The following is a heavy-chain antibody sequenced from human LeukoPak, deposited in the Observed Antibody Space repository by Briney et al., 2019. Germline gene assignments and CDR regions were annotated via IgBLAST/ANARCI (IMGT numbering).Heavy chain of an antibody. CDR3: ARDGSSYFDY. V-gene: IGHV4-31*03. CDR2: IYYGGST. D-gene: IGHD1-1*01. CDR1: GGSISSGGYY. J-gene: IGHJ4*02. Sequence: SETLSLTCTVSGGSISSGGYYWSWIRQHPGKGLEWIGYIYYGGSTYYNPSLKSRVTISVDTSKNQFSLKLSSVTAADTAVYYCARDGSSYFDYWGQGTLVTVSS.